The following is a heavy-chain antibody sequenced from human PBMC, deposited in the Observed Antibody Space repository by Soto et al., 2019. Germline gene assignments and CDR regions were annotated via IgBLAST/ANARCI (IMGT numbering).Heavy chain of an antibody. CDR2: ISTSGST. CDR1: GASISSYY. J-gene: IGHJ6*02. V-gene: IGHV4-4*07. Sequence: PSETLSLTCAVFGASISSYYWSWIRQPAGKGLEWIGRISTSGSTNYNPALKGRVTMSIDTSKNQFALKLSSVTAEDTAVYYCARDLFEVVAAMYYYGMDVWGQGTTVTVSS. CDR3: ARDLFEVVAAMYYYGMDV. D-gene: IGHD2-15*01.